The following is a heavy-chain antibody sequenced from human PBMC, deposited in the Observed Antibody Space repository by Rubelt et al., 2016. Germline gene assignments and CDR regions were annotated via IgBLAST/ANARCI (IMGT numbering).Heavy chain of an antibody. CDR3: ARRNYDDYT. V-gene: IGHV3-48*03. J-gene: IGHJ5*02. CDR2: ISSSGSAT. D-gene: IGHD3-22*01. CDR1: GFIFSTYE. Sequence: LRLSCATSGFIFSTYEMNWVRQVPGRGLEWIAYISSSGSATYYADSVKCRFTISRDGNSLYLQMNNLRVEDTAVYYCARRNYDDYTWGQGAQVTVS.